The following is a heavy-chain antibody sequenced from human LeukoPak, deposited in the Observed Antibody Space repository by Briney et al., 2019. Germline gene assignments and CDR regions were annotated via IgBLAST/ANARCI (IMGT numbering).Heavy chain of an antibody. CDR1: GFTVSSNY. Sequence: GGSLRLSCVASGFTVSSNYMSWVRQAPGKGPEWVSLIYPGGTTYYADAVKGRFTISRDNSKNTRYLQMNSLRAEDTAVYYCAKEGLELYYFDYWGQGTLVTVSS. CDR2: IYPGGTT. V-gene: IGHV3-53*01. CDR3: AKEGLELYYFDY. D-gene: IGHD1-7*01. J-gene: IGHJ4*02.